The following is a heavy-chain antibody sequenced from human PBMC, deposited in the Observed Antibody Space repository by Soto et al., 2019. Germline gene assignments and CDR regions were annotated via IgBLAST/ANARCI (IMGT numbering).Heavy chain of an antibody. CDR1: GGSFSGYY. D-gene: IGHD3-9*01. CDR3: ARANMLSGYYVVYFDV. J-gene: IGHJ2*01. V-gene: IGHV4-34*02. CDR2: INHSGNS. Sequence: QVQLQQWGAGAGLLKPSETLSLTCAASGGSFSGYYWSWIRQPPGRGLEWIGEINHSGNSNYNPALESRVTISVDTSKHQFSLNLISVTAADAAVYYYARANMLSGYYVVYFDVWGRGTLVTVSS.